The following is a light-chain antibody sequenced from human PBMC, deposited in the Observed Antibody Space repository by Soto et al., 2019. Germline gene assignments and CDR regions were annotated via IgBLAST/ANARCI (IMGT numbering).Light chain of an antibody. CDR3: QQSYSTPYT. Sequence: DIQMTQSPSSLSASEGDRVTITCRASQSISNYLTWYQHKPGQAPKLLIYAASSLQSGVPSRFTGSGSGTDFTLSISDLQPGDFATYSCQQSYSTPYTFGQGTKVEIK. CDR1: QSISNY. CDR2: AAS. J-gene: IGKJ2*01. V-gene: IGKV1-39*01.